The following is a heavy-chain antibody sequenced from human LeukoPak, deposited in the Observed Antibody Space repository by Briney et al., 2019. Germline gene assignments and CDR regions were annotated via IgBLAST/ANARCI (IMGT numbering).Heavy chain of an antibody. CDR2: IYHSGST. Sequence: SETLSLTCAVSGYSISSGYYWGWIRQPPGKGLEWIGSIYHSGSTYYNPSLKSRVAISVDTSKNQFSLKLSSVTAADTAVYYCARQYSSVWYRLPYYFDYWGQGTLVTVSS. J-gene: IGHJ4*02. CDR3: ARQYSSVWYRLPYYFDY. D-gene: IGHD6-19*01. CDR1: GYSISSGYY. V-gene: IGHV4-38-2*01.